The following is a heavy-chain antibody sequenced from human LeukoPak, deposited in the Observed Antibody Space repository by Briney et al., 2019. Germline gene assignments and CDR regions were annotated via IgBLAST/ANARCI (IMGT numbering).Heavy chain of an antibody. CDR2: INHSGST. CDR1: GGSFSGYY. CDR3: ARLAPGEYPLFDY. D-gene: IGHD3-10*01. V-gene: IGHV4-34*01. J-gene: IGHJ4*02. Sequence: SETLSLTCAVYGGSFSGYYWSWIRQPPGKGLEWIGEINHSGSTNYNPSLKSRVTISVDTSKNQFSLKLSSVTAADTAVYYCARLAPGEYPLFDYWGQGTLVTVSS.